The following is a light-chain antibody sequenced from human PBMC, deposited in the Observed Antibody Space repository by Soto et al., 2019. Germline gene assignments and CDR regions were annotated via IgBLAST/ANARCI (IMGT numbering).Light chain of an antibody. CDR1: GSNIGSNT. CDR3: ATWDDSLNGYV. J-gene: IGLJ1*01. V-gene: IGLV1-44*01. CDR2: TNN. Sequence: QSVLTQPPSASGTPGQRITISCSGSGSNIGSNTVTWYQQLPGTAPKLLIYTNNQRPSGVPDRFSGSKSGTSASLAISGLQSGDEADYYCATWDDSLNGYVFGTGTKLTVL.